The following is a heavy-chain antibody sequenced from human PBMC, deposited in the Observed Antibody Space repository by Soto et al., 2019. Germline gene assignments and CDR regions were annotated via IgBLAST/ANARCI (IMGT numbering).Heavy chain of an antibody. CDR2: LSYRGSP. J-gene: IGHJ5*02. D-gene: IGHD3-16*01. CDR3: ATLFWGITGTPGRHVAWFDH. CDR1: GCSISSTGYY. Sequence: XETLSLTCTVSGCSISSTGYYWAWVRQPPGKGLEWIGTLSYRGSPSCNLHLKDRVTISADTSKNQLSLRLHSVTAADTASYFCATLFWGITGTPGRHVAWFDHWGQGPLVTVSS. V-gene: IGHV4-39*01.